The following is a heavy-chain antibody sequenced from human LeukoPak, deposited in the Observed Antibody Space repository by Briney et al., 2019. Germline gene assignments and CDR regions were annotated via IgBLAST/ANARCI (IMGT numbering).Heavy chain of an antibody. J-gene: IGHJ4*02. CDR1: GFTFSSYS. CDR2: ISSSSSYI. Sequence: GGSLRLSCAASGFTFSSYSMNWVRRAPGKGLEWVSSISSSSSYIYYADSVKGRFTISRDNAKNSLYLQMNSLRAEDTAVYYCARDLSPVTTDYDSSGYYSHWGQGTLVTVSS. CDR3: ARDLSPVTTDYDSSGYYSH. D-gene: IGHD3-22*01. V-gene: IGHV3-21*01.